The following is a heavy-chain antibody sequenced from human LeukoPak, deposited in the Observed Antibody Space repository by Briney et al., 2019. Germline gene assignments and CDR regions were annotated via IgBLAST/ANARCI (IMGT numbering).Heavy chain of an antibody. J-gene: IGHJ6*03. CDR1: GGSFTNYY. V-gene: IGHV4-34*01. D-gene: IGHD3-22*01. CDR3: SREGRADYDDLPVKAHRYYYNSMAV. CDR2: ISHDGAT. Sequence: SQTLSLTCAGSGGSFTNYYWAWIRQSPGKGLEWIVDISHDGATNYNPSRKTTAPISLDASTDQFSLTVRSATAAYTVVYYCSREGRADYDDLPVKAHRYYYNSMAVWSNGTTVTVSS.